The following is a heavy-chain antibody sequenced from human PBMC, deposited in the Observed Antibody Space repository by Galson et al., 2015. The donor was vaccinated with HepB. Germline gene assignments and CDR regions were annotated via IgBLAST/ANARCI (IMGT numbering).Heavy chain of an antibody. J-gene: IGHJ6*02. V-gene: IGHV1-18*01. D-gene: IGHD2-2*01. CDR1: GYIFSNYG. CDR2: LSANNGDT. CDR3: ARSVIPAALWADV. Sequence: SVKVSCKASGYIFSNYGISWVRQAPGQGLEWMGWLSANNGDTNYAQKFQGRVTMTTDTSTSTAYMELRRLRSDDTAMYYCARSVIPAALWADVWGQGTTVTVSS.